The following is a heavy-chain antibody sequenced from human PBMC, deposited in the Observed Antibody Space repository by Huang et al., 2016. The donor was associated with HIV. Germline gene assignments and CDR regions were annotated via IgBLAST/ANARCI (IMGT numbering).Heavy chain of an antibody. CDR3: ARTTVVTPFPEYFQH. CDR1: GDSISSGGYS. CDR2: IYHSGST. V-gene: IGHV4-30-2*01. J-gene: IGHJ1*01. D-gene: IGHD4-17*01. Sequence: QLQLQESGSGLVKPSQTLSLTCAVSGDSISSGGYSWGWIRQPPGKGLEWIGYIYHSGSTSYNPSLKSRVTISIDRSKNQFSLKLNSVTAADTAVYYCARTTVVTPFPEYFQHWGQGTLVTVSS.